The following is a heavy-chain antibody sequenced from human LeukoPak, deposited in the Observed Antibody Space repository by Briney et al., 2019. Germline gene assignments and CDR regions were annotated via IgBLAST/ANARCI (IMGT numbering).Heavy chain of an antibody. CDR1: GFTFSSYA. D-gene: IGHD3-10*01. J-gene: IGHJ3*02. CDR3: ARSPMVRGVIITGVVAFDI. Sequence: GGSLRLSCAASGFTFSSYAMSWVRQAPGKGLEWVSAISGSGGSTYYADSVKGRFTISRDNAKNSLYLQMNSLRAEDTAVYYCARSPMVRGVIITGVVAFDIWGQGTMVTVSS. V-gene: IGHV3-23*01. CDR2: ISGSGGST.